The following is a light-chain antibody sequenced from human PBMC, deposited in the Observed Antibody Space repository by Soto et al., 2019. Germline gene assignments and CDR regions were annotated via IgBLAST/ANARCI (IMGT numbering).Light chain of an antibody. J-gene: IGKJ4*02. CDR1: QSLLHSNGYNY. CDR2: LGS. Sequence: DIVMTQSPRSLPVIPGEPASISCRSSQSLLHSNGYNYLDLYLQKPGQSPQLLIYLGSNRASGVPDRFSGSGSGTDVTLTISRVEADDLGVYYCQQARQTPLTFGGGTKVEIK. CDR3: QQARQTPLT. V-gene: IGKV2-28*01.